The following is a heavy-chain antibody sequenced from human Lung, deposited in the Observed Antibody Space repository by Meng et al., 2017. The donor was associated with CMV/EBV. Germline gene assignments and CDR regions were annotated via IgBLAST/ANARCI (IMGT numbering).Heavy chain of an antibody. CDR1: GGSITGGDYY. CDR2: VYYTGGT. V-gene: IGHV4-30-4*01. J-gene: IGHJ4*02. Sequence: HLQGSGPGLVKAPPTLSLTCTVPGGSITGGDYYWSWIRQPPGKGLEWIGCVYYTGGTYDNPSLKSRLSMSVDTSNNQFFLNLTSVTAADTAFYFCARGSSTAMAYFDSWGLGTLVTVSS. D-gene: IGHD5-18*01. CDR3: ARGSSTAMAYFDS.